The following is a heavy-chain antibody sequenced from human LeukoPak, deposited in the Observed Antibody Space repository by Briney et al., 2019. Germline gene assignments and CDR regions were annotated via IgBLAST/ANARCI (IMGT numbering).Heavy chain of an antibody. CDR2: IKQDGSEK. CDR1: GFIFSDYW. D-gene: IGHD4-17*01. V-gene: IGHV3-7*01. Sequence: GGSLRLSCAASGFIFSDYWMSWVRQAPGKGLEWVANIKQDGSEKYYVDSVNGRFTISRDNAKNSLYLQMNSLRAEDTAVYYCARDLRSYFDYWGQGTLVTVSS. J-gene: IGHJ4*02. CDR3: ARDLRSYFDY.